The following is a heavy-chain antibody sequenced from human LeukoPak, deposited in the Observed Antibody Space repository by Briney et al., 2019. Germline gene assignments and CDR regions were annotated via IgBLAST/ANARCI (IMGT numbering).Heavy chain of an antibody. J-gene: IGHJ6*02. CDR1: GFTFSSYS. CDR3: ARSGIAVAGPLYYYYGMDV. Sequence: GGSLRLSCAASGFTFSSYSMNWVRQAPGKGLEWVSYISSSSSTIYYADSVKGRFTISRDNAKNSLYLQMNSLRAEDTAVYYCARSGIAVAGPLYYYYGMDVWGQGTTVTVSS. D-gene: IGHD6-19*01. CDR2: ISSSSSTI. V-gene: IGHV3-48*04.